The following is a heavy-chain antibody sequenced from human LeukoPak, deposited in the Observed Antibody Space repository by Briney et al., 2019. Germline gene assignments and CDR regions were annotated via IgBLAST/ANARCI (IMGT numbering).Heavy chain of an antibody. V-gene: IGHV3-21*01. J-gene: IGHJ4*02. D-gene: IGHD3-22*01. CDR3: AKDSSSGYYSNYYFDY. CDR1: GFTLSSYS. CDR2: ISSSSSYI. Sequence: GGSLRLSCAASGFTLSSYSMNWVRQAPGKGLEWVSSISSSSSYIYYADSVKGRFTISRDSSKNTLYLQMNSLRAEDTAVYYCAKDSSSGYYSNYYFDYWGQGTLVTVSS.